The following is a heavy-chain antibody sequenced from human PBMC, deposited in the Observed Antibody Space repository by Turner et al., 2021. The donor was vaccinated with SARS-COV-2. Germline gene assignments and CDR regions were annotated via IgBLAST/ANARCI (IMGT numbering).Heavy chain of an antibody. D-gene: IGHD1-26*01. V-gene: IGHV3-30-3*01. CDR2: ISYDGSNK. CDR3: ARGYSGSYWAPFDY. Sequence: QVQLVESGGGVVQPGRSLRLSCAASGFTFSNYAMHWVRQAPGKGLEWVAVISYDGSNKYYADSVKGRFTISRDNSKNTLYLQMNSLRAEDTAVYYCARGYSGSYWAPFDYWGQGTLVTVSS. J-gene: IGHJ4*02. CDR1: GFTFSNYA.